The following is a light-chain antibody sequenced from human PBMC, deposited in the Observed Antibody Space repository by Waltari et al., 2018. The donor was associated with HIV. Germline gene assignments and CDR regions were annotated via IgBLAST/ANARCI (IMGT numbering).Light chain of an antibody. Sequence: DILISQSPRSLSVTPGESPSIPCWASESLLHGKNKRNYIDWYVQRPGQTPRFLIYLASRRASGVPARFACIGSGTNFTLRITKVAPEDVGTYYCLQGLRAPFAFGQGT. CDR2: LAS. CDR1: ESLLHGKNKRNY. CDR3: LQGLRAPFA. J-gene: IGKJ2*01. V-gene: IGKV2-28*01.